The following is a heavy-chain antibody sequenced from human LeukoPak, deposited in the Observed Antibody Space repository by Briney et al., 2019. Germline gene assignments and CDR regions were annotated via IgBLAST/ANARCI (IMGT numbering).Heavy chain of an antibody. CDR3: ARAAKRITMLRDLEY. V-gene: IGHV1-18*01. J-gene: IGHJ4*02. CDR1: GYTFINYG. D-gene: IGHD3-10*01. CDR2: VSAYSGNT. Sequence: ASVKVSCKASGYTFINYGFSWVRQAPGQGLEWMGWVSAYSGNTNYAQNLQDRLSMTTDTSKSTTYMELRNLRSDDTAVYYCARAAKRITMLRDLEYWGQGTLVTVSS.